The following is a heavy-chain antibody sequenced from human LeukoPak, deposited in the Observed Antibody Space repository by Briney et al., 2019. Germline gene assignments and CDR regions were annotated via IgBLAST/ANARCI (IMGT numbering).Heavy chain of an antibody. Sequence: SVKVSCKASGGTFSSYAICWVRQAPGQGLEWMGGIMTIFGSANYAQKFQGRLTITADESTSTTYMELSSLRSEDTAVYYCARGPNYYGSGSYSWGQGTLVTVSS. V-gene: IGHV1-69*13. CDR2: IMTIFGSA. D-gene: IGHD3-10*01. J-gene: IGHJ5*02. CDR1: GGTFSSYA. CDR3: ARGPNYYGSGSYS.